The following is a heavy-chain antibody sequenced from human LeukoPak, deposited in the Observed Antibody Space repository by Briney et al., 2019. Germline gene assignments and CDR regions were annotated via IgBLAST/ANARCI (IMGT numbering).Heavy chain of an antibody. CDR2: IYYSGCT. CDR3: AGSSGYSFYYFDY. D-gene: IGHD3-22*01. CDR1: GGSISSGDYY. Sequence: SQTLSLTCTVSGGSISSGDYYWSWIRQPPGKGLEWIGYIYYSGCTYYNPSLKSRVTISVDTSKNQFSLKLSSVTAADTAVYYCAGSSGYSFYYFDYWGQGTLVTVSS. V-gene: IGHV4-30-4*08. J-gene: IGHJ4*02.